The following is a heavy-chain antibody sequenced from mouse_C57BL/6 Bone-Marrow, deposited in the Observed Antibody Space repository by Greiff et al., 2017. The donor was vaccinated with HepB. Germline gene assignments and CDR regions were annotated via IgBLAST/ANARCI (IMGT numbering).Heavy chain of an antibody. CDR1: GYTFTDYY. CDR3: VIGSMFDY. V-gene: IGHV1-76*01. D-gene: IGHD1-1*01. J-gene: IGHJ2*01. CDR2: IYPGSGNT. Sequence: QVQLQQSGAELVRPGASVKLSCKASGYTFTDYYINWVKQRPGQGLEWIARIYPGSGNTYYNEKFKGKATLTAEKSSSTAYMQLSSLTSEDSAVYFCVIGSMFDYWGQGTTLTVSS.